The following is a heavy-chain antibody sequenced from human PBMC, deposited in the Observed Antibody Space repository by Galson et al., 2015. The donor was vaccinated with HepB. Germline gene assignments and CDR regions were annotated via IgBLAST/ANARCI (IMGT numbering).Heavy chain of an antibody. J-gene: IGHJ4*02. Sequence: ETLSLTCAVTGASVSSRDFCWSWIRQPPGERPEQIGYVCYNGPTTYNPSLKSRVSMSVDTSKNLLSLRVTSVTAADTAVYFCTSGRDAYKTGFWGQGTLVTVSS. D-gene: IGHD5-24*01. CDR2: VCYNGPT. CDR1: GASVSSRDFC. V-gene: IGHV4-61*08. CDR3: TSGRDAYKTGF.